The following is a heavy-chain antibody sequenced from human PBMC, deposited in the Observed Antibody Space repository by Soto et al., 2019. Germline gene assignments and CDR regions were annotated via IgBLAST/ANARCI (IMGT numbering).Heavy chain of an antibody. D-gene: IGHD4-17*01. CDR3: AKDSYGLRAFDI. V-gene: IGHV3-9*01. CDR1: GFTFDDYA. Sequence: EVQLVESGGGLVQPGRSLRLSCAASGFTFDDYAMHWVRQAPGKGLEWVSGISWNSGSIGYADSVKGRFTISRDNAKNSLYLQMNSLRAEDTALYYCAKDSYGLRAFDIWGQGTMVTVSS. CDR2: ISWNSGSI. J-gene: IGHJ3*02.